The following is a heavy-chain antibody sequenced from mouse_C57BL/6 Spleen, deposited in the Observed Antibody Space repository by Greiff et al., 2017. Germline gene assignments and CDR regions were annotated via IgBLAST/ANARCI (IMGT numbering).Heavy chain of an antibody. J-gene: IGHJ2*01. D-gene: IGHD1-1*01. CDR1: GYTFTSYW. CDR3: ITTVVAPFDY. V-gene: IGHV1-64*01. CDR2: IHPNSGST. Sequence: QVQLQQPGAELVKPGASVKLSCKASGYTFTSYWMHWVKQRPGQGLEWIGMIHPNSGSTNYNEKFKSKATLTVDKSSSTAYMQLSSLTSEDSAVYYCITTVVAPFDYWGQGTTLTVSS.